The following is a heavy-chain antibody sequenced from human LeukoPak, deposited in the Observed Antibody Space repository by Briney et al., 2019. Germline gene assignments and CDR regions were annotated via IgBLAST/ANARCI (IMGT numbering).Heavy chain of an antibody. CDR3: ARHFGVVIMFDY. J-gene: IGHJ4*02. V-gene: IGHV4-34*01. CDR1: GGSFSGYY. CDR2: INHSGST. D-gene: IGHD3-3*01. Sequence: PSETLSLTCAVYGGSFSGYYWSWIRQPPGKGLEWIGEINHSGSTNYNPSLKSRVTISVDTSKNQFSLKLSSVTAADTAVYYCARHFGVVIMFDYWGQGTLVTVSS.